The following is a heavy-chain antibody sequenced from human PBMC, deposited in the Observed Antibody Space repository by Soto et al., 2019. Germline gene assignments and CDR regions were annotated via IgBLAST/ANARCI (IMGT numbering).Heavy chain of an antibody. J-gene: IGHJ4*02. Sequence: HPGGSLRLSCAASGFTFSSYAMSWVRQAPGKGLEWVSAISGSGGSTYYADSVKGRFTISRDNSKNTLYLQMNSLRAEDTAVYYCAKVDSRAGSGWPDYWGQGTLVTVSS. D-gene: IGHD6-19*01. V-gene: IGHV3-23*01. CDR1: GFTFSSYA. CDR3: AKVDSRAGSGWPDY. CDR2: ISGSGGST.